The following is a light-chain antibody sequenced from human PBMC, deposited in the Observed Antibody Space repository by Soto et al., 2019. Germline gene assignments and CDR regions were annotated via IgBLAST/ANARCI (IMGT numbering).Light chain of an antibody. CDR3: QQYNNWPFT. CDR2: GAS. J-gene: IGKJ3*01. V-gene: IGKV3-15*01. CDR1: QSVSSN. Sequence: EIVMTQSPATLSVSPGERATLSCRASQSVSSNLAWYQQKPGQAPRLLIYGASTRATGIPARLSGSGSGTEFTLTISSLQSEDFAVYYCQQYNNWPFTFGPGPKVDIK.